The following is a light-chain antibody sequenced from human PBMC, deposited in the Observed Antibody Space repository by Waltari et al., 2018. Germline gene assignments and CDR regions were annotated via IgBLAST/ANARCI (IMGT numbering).Light chain of an antibody. J-gene: IGLJ3*02. CDR3: ETGGHGTWV. CDR2: VNSDGSH. Sequence: RPGRGPDNVMKVNSDGSHYKGYDMPDRFSGSSSGAERYLTIARLQSEDEADYYCETGGHGTWVFGGGTKLTVL. V-gene: IGLV4-69*01.